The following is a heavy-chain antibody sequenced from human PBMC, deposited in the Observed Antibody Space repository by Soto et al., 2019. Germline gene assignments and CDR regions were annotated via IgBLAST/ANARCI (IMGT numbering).Heavy chain of an antibody. V-gene: IGHV4-39*01. Sequence: SETLSLTCTVSGGSISSSSYYRGWIRQPPGKGLEWIGSIHYSGSTYHNPSLKSRVTISVDTSKNQFSLKVSSVTAADTAVYYCDGYSYDIYYYNYGMDVWGQGTTVTVSS. CDR3: DGYSYDIYYYNYGMDV. D-gene: IGHD5-18*01. CDR2: IHYSGST. J-gene: IGHJ6*02. CDR1: GGSISSSSYY.